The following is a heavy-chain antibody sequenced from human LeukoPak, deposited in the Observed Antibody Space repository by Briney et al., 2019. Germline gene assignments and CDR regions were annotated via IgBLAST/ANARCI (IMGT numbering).Heavy chain of an antibody. J-gene: IGHJ6*02. D-gene: IGHD3-10*01. CDR2: IIPILGVT. CDR1: GDSFSSDA. Sequence: ASVKVSCKASGDSFSSDAISWVRQVPGQGYEWVGRIIPILGVTHYALKFRGRVTITADKSTSAADMELRSLTSDDTAVYYCARDLFRGSTNYGMDVWGQGTTVTVSS. CDR3: ARDLFRGSTNYGMDV. V-gene: IGHV1-69*04.